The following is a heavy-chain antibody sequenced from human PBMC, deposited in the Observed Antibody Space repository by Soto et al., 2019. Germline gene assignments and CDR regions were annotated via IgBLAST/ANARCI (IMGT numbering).Heavy chain of an antibody. Sequence: GGSLRLSCAASGFTFSSYGMHWVRQAPGKGLEWVAVISYDGSNKYYADSVKGRFAISRDNSKNTLYLQMNSLRAEDTAVYYCAKRRYDSSGYYPNYYYYGMDVWGQGTTVTVSS. CDR3: AKRRYDSSGYYPNYYYYGMDV. D-gene: IGHD3-22*01. J-gene: IGHJ6*02. CDR2: ISYDGSNK. V-gene: IGHV3-30*18. CDR1: GFTFSSYG.